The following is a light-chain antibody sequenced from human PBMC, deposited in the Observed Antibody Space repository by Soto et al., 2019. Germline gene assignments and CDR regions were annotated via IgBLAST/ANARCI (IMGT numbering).Light chain of an antibody. CDR3: SSYAGNNNVV. CDR1: SSDVGDYKF. Sequence: QSVLTQPPSASGSPGQSVTISCTGTSSDVGDYKFVSWYQQHPGKAPKLLIYEVSRRPSGVPDRFSGSESGNTASLTVSGLQAEDEADYYCSSYAGNNNVVFGGGTKVTVL. CDR2: EVS. J-gene: IGLJ2*01. V-gene: IGLV2-8*01.